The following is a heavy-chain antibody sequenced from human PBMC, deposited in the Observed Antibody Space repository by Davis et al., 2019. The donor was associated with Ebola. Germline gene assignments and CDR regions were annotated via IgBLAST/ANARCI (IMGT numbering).Heavy chain of an antibody. CDR2: ISSSSSYI. V-gene: IGHV3-21*01. CDR1: GFTFSSYS. J-gene: IGHJ4*02. D-gene: IGHD2-15*01. CDR3: ARGCSGGSCYIDY. Sequence: GESLKISCAASGFTFSSYSMNWVRQAPGKGLEWVSSISSSSSYIYYADSVKGRFTISRDNAKNSLYLQMNGLRAEDTAVYYCARGCSGGSCYIDYWGQGTLVTVSS.